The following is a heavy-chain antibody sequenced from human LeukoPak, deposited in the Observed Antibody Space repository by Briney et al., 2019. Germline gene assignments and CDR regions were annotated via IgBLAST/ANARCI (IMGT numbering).Heavy chain of an antibody. Sequence: KPSETLSLTCTVSGGPISSYYWSWIRQPAGKGLEWIGRIYTSGSTNYNPSLKSRVTMSVDTSKNQFSLKLSSVTAADTAVYYCATHGKYCSSTSCLGSFDYWGQGTLVTVSS. CDR2: IYTSGST. CDR1: GGPISSYY. CDR3: ATHGKYCSSTSCLGSFDY. D-gene: IGHD2-2*01. V-gene: IGHV4-4*07. J-gene: IGHJ4*02.